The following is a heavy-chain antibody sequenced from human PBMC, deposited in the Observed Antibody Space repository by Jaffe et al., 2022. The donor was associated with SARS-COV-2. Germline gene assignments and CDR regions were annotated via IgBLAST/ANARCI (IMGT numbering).Heavy chain of an antibody. J-gene: IGHJ6*02. Sequence: EVQLLESGGGLVQPGGSLRLSCAASGFTFSSYAMSWVRQAPGKGLEWVSAISGSGGSTYYADSVKGRFTISRDNSKNTLYLQMNSLRAEDTAVYYCAKDSVEWELPEMPYYYGMDVWGQGTTVTVSS. D-gene: IGHD1-26*01. CDR2: ISGSGGST. CDR3: AKDSVEWELPEMPYYYGMDV. CDR1: GFTFSSYA. V-gene: IGHV3-23*01.